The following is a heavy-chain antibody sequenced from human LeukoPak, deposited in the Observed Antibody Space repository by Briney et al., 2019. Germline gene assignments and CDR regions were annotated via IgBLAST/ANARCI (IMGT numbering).Heavy chain of an antibody. J-gene: IGHJ2*01. V-gene: IGHV4-61*02. D-gene: IGHD5-18*01. CDR2: IYTSGST. CDR3: ARHEGIQLLSWYFDL. CDR1: GGSISSGSYY. Sequence: PSQTLSLTCTVSGGSISSGSYYWSWIRQPAGKGLEWIGRIYTSGSTNYNPSLKSRVTISVDTSKNQFSLKLSSVTAADTAVYYCARHEGIQLLSWYFDLWGRGTLVTVSS.